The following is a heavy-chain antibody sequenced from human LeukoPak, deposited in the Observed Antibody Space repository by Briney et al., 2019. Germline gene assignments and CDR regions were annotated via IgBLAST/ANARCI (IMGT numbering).Heavy chain of an antibody. D-gene: IGHD2-2*01. V-gene: IGHV3-30*02. J-gene: IGHJ6*03. CDR2: IRYDGSNK. Sequence: GGSLRLSCAASGFTFSSYGMHWVRQAPGKGLEWVAFIRYDGSNKYYADSVKGRFTISRDNSKNTLYLQMNSLRAEDTAVYYCAKDRQNHQLLNLGDYMDVWGKGTTVTISS. CDR3: AKDRQNHQLLNLGDYMDV. CDR1: GFTFSSYG.